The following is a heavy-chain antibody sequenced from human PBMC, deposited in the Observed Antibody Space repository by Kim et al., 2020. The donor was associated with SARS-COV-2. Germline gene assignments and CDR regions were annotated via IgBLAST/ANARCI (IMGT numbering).Heavy chain of an antibody. J-gene: IGHJ3*02. V-gene: IGHV4-39*07. CDR3: ARVLYYYDSSGYPDAFDI. CDR1: GGSISSSSYY. Sequence: SETLSHTCTVSGGSISSSSYYWGWIRQPPGKGLEWIGSIYYSGSTYYNPSLKSRVTISVDTSKNQFSLKLSSVTAADTAVYYCARVLYYYDSSGYPDAFDIWGQGQWSPSLQ. D-gene: IGHD3-22*01. CDR2: IYYSGST.